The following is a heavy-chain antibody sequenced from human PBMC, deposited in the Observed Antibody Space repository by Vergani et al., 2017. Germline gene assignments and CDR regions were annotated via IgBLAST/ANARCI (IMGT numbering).Heavy chain of an antibody. D-gene: IGHD1-14*01. CDR3: ARSIVSRNPPDYFDN. Sequence: QVQLQESGPGLVRPSETLSLTCTVSGGSLSGYHWNWIRQTPGEGLEWVGYIEDSGYFNYNPSLKTRVSMSSDTSNNQFHLMLSSVTVADTAVYYCARSIVSRNPPDYFDNWGQGTLVTVSS. V-gene: IGHV4-59*01. CDR1: GGSLSGYH. J-gene: IGHJ4*02. CDR2: IEDSGYF.